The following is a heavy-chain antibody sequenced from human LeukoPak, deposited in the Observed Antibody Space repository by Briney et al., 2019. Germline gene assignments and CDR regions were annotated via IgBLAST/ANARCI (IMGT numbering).Heavy chain of an antibody. CDR3: ASGQRDDGYPDF. CDR1: GGSISGSSYY. CDR2: IYYSGST. J-gene: IGHJ4*02. V-gene: IGHV4-39*01. D-gene: IGHD5-24*01. Sequence: PSETLSLTCTVSGGSISGSSYYWGWIRQPPGKGLEWIGSIYYSGSTYYNPSLKSRVTISVDTSKNQFSLKLSSVTAADTAVYYCASGQRDDGYPDFWGQGTLVTVSS.